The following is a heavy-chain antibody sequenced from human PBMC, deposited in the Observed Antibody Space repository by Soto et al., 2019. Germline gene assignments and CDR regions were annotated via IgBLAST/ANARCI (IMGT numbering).Heavy chain of an antibody. J-gene: IGHJ4*02. Sequence: EVQLVESGGGLVQPGGSLKLSCAASGFTFSGSVMHWVRQASGKGLDWVGRIRSKANNYATAYAVSVKGRFTISRDDSRNTAYLQMTSLKAEDTAVYYCARGVYDFWSGHPKGIDYWGQGTVVTVSS. CDR1: GFTFSGSV. V-gene: IGHV3-73*02. CDR2: IRSKANNYAT. CDR3: ARGVYDFWSGHPKGIDY. D-gene: IGHD3-3*01.